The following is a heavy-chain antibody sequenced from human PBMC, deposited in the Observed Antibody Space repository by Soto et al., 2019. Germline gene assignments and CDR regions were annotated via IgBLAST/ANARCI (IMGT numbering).Heavy chain of an antibody. CDR3: ARDKRGRRGYYYGMDV. CDR2: IYYSGST. Sequence: SETLSLTCTVSGGSISSYYWSWIRQPPGKGLEWIGYIYYSGSTNYNPYLKSRVTISVDTSKNQFSLKLSSVTAADTAVYYCARDKRGRRGYYYGMDVWGQGTTVTVSS. CDR1: GGSISSYY. D-gene: IGHD3-10*01. V-gene: IGHV4-59*01. J-gene: IGHJ6*02.